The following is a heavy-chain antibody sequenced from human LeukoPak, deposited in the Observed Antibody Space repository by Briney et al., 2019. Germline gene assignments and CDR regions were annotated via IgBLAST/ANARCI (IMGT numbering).Heavy chain of an antibody. D-gene: IGHD6-19*01. V-gene: IGHV3-9*01. J-gene: IGHJ4*02. CDR2: ISWNSGSI. CDR1: GFTFDDYA. Sequence: PGRSLRLSCAASGFTFDDYAMHWVRQAPGKGLEWVSGISWNSGSIGYADSVKGRFTISRDNAKNSLYLQMNSLRAEGTALYYCAKDKEVAVAGPIDYWGQGTLVTVSS. CDR3: AKDKEVAVAGPIDY.